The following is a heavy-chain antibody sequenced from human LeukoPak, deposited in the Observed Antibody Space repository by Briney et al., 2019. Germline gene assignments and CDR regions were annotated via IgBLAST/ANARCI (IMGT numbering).Heavy chain of an antibody. CDR2: IIPIFGTA. CDR1: GGTFSSYA. V-gene: IGHV1-69*05. J-gene: IGHJ4*02. D-gene: IGHD3-22*01. CDR3: AMEYYYGSSGYPMYDY. Sequence: VASVKVSCKASGGTFSSYAISWVRQAPGQGLEWMGRIIPIFGTANYAQKFQGRVTITTDESTSTAYMELSSLRSEDTAVYYCAMEYYYGSSGYPMYDYWGQGTPVTVSS.